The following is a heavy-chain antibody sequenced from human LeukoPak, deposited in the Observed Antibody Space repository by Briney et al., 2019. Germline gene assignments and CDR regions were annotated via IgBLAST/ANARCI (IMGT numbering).Heavy chain of an antibody. CDR3: ATRDQSRTDVVPPDY. J-gene: IGHJ4*02. Sequence: SGTLSLTCAVSGVSISSCNWWTWVRQPPGKGLEWIGEISHCGDTKYSPSLRTRVTISIDKSKNHLSLNLNSVTAADTAMYYCATRDQSRTDVVPPDYWGQGTLVTVS. CDR2: ISHCGDT. V-gene: IGHV4-4*02. CDR1: GVSISSCNW. D-gene: IGHD5-18*01.